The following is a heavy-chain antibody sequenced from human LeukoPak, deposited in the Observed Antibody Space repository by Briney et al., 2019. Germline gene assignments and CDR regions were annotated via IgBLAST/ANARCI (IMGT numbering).Heavy chain of an antibody. Sequence: SETLSLTCTVSGGSISSYYWSWIRQPPAKGLEGMGYIYYTGSTNYNPSLTSRVTISVDTSKNQFSLKLSSVTAADTAVYYCATLTVYSSESWFDPWGQGILVTVSS. CDR3: ATLTVYSSESWFDP. CDR1: GGSISSYY. J-gene: IGHJ5*02. CDR2: IYYTGST. D-gene: IGHD3-9*01. V-gene: IGHV4-59*01.